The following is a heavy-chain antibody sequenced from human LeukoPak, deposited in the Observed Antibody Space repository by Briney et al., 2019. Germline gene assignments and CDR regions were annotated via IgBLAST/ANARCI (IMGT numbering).Heavy chain of an antibody. CDR3: ARDFLDHGSWFDY. CDR1: GFTFSSYS. D-gene: IGHD2-15*01. Sequence: GGSLRLSCAASGFTFSSYSMNWVRQAPGKGLEWVSSISSSSSYIYYADSVKGRFTISRDNAKNSLYLQMNSLRAEDTAVYYCARDFLDHGSWFDYWGQGTLVTVSS. CDR2: ISSSSSYI. V-gene: IGHV3-21*01. J-gene: IGHJ4*02.